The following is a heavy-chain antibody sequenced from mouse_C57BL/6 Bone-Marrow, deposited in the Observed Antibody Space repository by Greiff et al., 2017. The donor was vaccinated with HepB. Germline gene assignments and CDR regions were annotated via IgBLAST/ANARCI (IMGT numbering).Heavy chain of an antibody. CDR1: GFNIKDDY. J-gene: IGHJ4*01. CDR3: ADGYYEVMDY. CDR2: IDPENGDT. D-gene: IGHD2-3*01. Sequence: EVQRVESGAELVRPGASVKLSCTASGFNIKDDYMHWVKQRPEQGLEWIGWIDPENGDTEYASKFQGKATITADTSSNTAYLQLSSLTSEDTAVYYCADGYYEVMDYWGQGTSVTVSS. V-gene: IGHV14-4*01.